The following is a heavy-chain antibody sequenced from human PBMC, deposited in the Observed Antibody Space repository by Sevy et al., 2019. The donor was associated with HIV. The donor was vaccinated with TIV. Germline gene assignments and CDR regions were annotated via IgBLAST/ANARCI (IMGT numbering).Heavy chain of an antibody. D-gene: IGHD6-6*01. V-gene: IGHV4-59*01. Sequence: SETLSLTCNVSGVCITRSYWNWIRQTPGKGLEWIAFVYYTGKTNYNPSLKSRVTVSLDTSKSQFSLKLSSVTAADTAVYYCARGGAGRQFDYYYYMDVWGKGATVTVSS. J-gene: IGHJ6*03. CDR2: VYYTGKT. CDR3: ARGGAGRQFDYYYYMDV. CDR1: GVCITRSY.